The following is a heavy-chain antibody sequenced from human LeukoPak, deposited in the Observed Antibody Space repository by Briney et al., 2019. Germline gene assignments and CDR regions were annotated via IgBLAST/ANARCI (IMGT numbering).Heavy chain of an antibody. CDR2: ISSSSSTI. D-gene: IGHD3-22*01. J-gene: IGHJ4*02. CDR1: GFTFSSYS. Sequence: GGSLRLSCAASGFTFSSYSMNWVRQAPGKGLEWVSYISSSSSTIYYADSLKGRFTISRDNTKNSLYLQMNSLRAEDTAVYYCARDNSGYYYDTSGYSHWGQGTLVTVSS. CDR3: ARDNSGYYYDTSGYSH. V-gene: IGHV3-48*01.